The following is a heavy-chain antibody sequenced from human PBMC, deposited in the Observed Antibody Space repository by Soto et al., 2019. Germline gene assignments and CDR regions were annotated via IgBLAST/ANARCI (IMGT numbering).Heavy chain of an antibody. D-gene: IGHD3-10*01. Sequence: ASVKVSCKASGYTFTGYYMHWVRQAPGQGLEWMGWINPNSGGTNYAQKFQGRVTMTRDTSISTAYMELSRLRSDDTAVYYCASWRYYCGVTYYFDYWGQGTLVTVSS. CDR2: INPNSGGT. CDR1: GYTFTGYY. CDR3: ASWRYYCGVTYYFDY. J-gene: IGHJ4*02. V-gene: IGHV1-2*02.